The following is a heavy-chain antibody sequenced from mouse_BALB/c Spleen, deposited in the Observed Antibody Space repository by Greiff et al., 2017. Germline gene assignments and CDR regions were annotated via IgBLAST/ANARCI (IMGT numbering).Heavy chain of an antibody. CDR1: GFTFSSYP. J-gene: IGHJ3*01. D-gene: IGHD3-1*01. V-gene: IGHV5-9-3*01. Sequence: DVHLVESGGGLVKPGGSLKLSCAASGFTFSSYPMSWVRQTPEKRLEWVATISSGGSYTYYPDSVKGRFTISRDNAKNTLYLQMSSLRSEDTAMYYCEVARATAWFAYWGQGTLVTVSA. CDR3: EVARATAWFAY. CDR2: ISSGGSYT.